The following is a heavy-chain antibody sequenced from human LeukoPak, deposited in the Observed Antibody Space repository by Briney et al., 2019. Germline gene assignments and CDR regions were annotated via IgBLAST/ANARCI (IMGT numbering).Heavy chain of an antibody. J-gene: IGHJ4*02. CDR3: ARDLGTRYGSGMTFDY. V-gene: IGHV3-7*03. D-gene: IGHD3-10*01. Sequence: PGGSLRLSCAGSGFTFNNYPISWVRQTPGKGLEWVAKIKQDGSEKYYVDSVKGRFTISRDNAKNSMYLQMNSLRAEDTAAYYCARDLGTRYGSGMTFDYWGQGTLVTVSS. CDR2: IKQDGSEK. CDR1: GFTFNNYP.